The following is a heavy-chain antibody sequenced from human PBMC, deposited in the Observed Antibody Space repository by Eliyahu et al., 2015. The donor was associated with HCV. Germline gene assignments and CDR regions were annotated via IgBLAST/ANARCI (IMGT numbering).Heavy chain of an antibody. CDR3: LKGIAVAGTGDEY. D-gene: IGHD6-19*01. V-gene: IGHV3-53*01. J-gene: IGHJ4*02. CDR2: IYSGGST. Sequence: EVQLVESGGGLIQPGGSLRLSCAASGFTVSSNYMGWVRQAPGKGLEWVSVIYSGGSTYYADSVKGRFTISRDNSKNTLYLQMNSLRAEDTAVYYCLKGIAVAGTGDEYWGQGTLVTVSS. CDR1: GFTVSSNY.